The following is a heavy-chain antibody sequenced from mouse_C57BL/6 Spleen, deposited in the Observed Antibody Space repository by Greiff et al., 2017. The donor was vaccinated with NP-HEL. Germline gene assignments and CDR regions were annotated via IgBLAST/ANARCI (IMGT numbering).Heavy chain of an antibody. Sequence: QVQLQQSGPELVKPGASVKISCKASGYAFSSSWMNWVKQRPGKGLEWIGRIYPGDGDTNYNGKFKGKATLTADKSSSTAYMQLSSLTSEDSAVYFCARRNYYGSSYAMDYWGQGTSVTVSS. CDR1: GYAFSSSW. CDR3: ARRNYYGSSYAMDY. J-gene: IGHJ4*01. V-gene: IGHV1-82*01. CDR2: IYPGDGDT. D-gene: IGHD1-1*01.